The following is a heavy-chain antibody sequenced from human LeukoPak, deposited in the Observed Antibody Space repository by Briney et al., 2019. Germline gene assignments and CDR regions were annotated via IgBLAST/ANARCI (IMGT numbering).Heavy chain of an antibody. V-gene: IGHV1-2*02. CDR3: ARDVDIVATIPGY. CDR2: INPNSGGT. Sequence: ASVKVSCKASGNTITSYYMHWVRQAPGQGLEWMGWINPNSGGTNYAQKFQGRVTMTRDTSISTAYMELSRLRSDDTAVYYCARDVDIVATIPGYWGQGTLVTVSS. D-gene: IGHD5-12*01. CDR1: GNTITSYY. J-gene: IGHJ4*02.